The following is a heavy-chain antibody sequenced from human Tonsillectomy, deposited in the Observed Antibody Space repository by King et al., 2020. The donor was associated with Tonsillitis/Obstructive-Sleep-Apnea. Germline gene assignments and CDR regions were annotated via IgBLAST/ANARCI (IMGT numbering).Heavy chain of an antibody. D-gene: IGHD3-3*01. CDR1: GFTFISDA. CDR2: ISGSGGST. J-gene: IGHJ4*02. V-gene: IGHV3-23*04. Sequence: VQLVESGGGLVQPGGSLRLSCAASGFTFISDAMSWVRQAPGKGLEWVSAISGSGGSTYYADSVKGRFTISRDNSKNTLYLQMNSLRAEDTAVYYCAKDKIFGVVIGRMGFDYWGQGTLVTVSS. CDR3: AKDKIFGVVIGRMGFDY.